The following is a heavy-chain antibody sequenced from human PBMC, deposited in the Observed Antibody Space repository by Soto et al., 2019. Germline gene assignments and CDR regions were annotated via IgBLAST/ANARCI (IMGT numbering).Heavy chain of an antibody. Sequence: GGSLRLSCAASGFTFSSYAMSWVRQAPGKGLEWVSAISGSGGSTYYAASVKGRFTISRDNSKNTLYLQMNSLRAEDTAVYYCAKDLKAVGEDSSSWYFDYWGQGTLVTVSS. V-gene: IGHV3-23*01. CDR3: AKDLKAVGEDSSSWYFDY. J-gene: IGHJ4*02. CDR1: GFTFSSYA. D-gene: IGHD6-13*01. CDR2: ISGSGGST.